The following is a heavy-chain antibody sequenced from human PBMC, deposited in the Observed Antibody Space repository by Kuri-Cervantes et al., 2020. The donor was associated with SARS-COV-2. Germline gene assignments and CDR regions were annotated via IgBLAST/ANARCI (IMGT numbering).Heavy chain of an antibody. Sequence: GGSLRLSCAASGFTFSSYGMHWVRQAPGKGLEWVAVISYDGSNKYYADSVKGRFTISRDNSKNTLYLQMNSLRAEDTAVYYCAKSSGTADGGFGPWGQGTLVTVSS. V-gene: IGHV3-30*18. J-gene: IGHJ5*02. CDR2: ISYDGSNK. D-gene: IGHD6-19*01. CDR3: AKSSGTADGGFGP. CDR1: GFTFSSYG.